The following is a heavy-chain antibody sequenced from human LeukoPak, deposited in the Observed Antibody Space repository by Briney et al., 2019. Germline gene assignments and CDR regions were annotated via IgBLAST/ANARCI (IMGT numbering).Heavy chain of an antibody. D-gene: IGHD6-6*01. CDR1: GYTFTSYG. J-gene: IGHJ4*02. V-gene: IGHV1-18*01. Sequence: ASVKVSCKASGYTFTSYGISWVRQAPGQGLEWMGWISAYNGNTNYAQRLQGRVTMTTDTSTSTACMELRSLRSDDTAVYYCARDRGSIAASPSNWGQGTLVTVSS. CDR3: ARDRGSIAASPSN. CDR2: ISAYNGNT.